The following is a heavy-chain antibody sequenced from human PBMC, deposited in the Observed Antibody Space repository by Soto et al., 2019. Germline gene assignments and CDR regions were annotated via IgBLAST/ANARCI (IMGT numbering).Heavy chain of an antibody. CDR2: ISAYNGKT. J-gene: IGHJ4*02. V-gene: IGHV1-18*01. D-gene: IGHD5-18*01. Sequence: QVQLVQSGAEVKKPGASVKVSCKAYGYTFTSYGISWVRQAPGQGLEWMGWISAYNGKTNYAQTLQGRVTMTTDTSTSTANMELRSLSSDDTAVYYCAKTFGYSYAIDYWGQGTLVTVSS. CDR3: AKTFGYSYAIDY. CDR1: GYTFTSYG.